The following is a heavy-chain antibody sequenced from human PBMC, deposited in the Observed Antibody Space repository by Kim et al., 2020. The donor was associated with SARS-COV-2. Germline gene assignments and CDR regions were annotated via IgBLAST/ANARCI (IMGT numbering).Heavy chain of an antibody. CDR1: GFTFSDNA. Sequence: GGSLRLSCAASGFTFSDNAMSWVRRAPGKGLEWVSGIRSSIPDTTSADAVRGRGRISRDNSNKTLSLQMDRQRVEYAAVDECAKDFLHGSGRGYFDSWG. CDR2: IRSSIPDT. D-gene: IGHD3-10*01. V-gene: IGHV3-23*01. J-gene: IGHJ3*01. CDR3: AKDFLHGSGRGYFDS.